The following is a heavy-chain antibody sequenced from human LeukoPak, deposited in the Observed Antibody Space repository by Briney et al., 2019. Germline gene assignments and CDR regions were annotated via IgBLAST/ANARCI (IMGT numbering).Heavy chain of an antibody. V-gene: IGHV4-38-2*01. D-gene: IGHD3-22*01. CDR3: ARNDSSGYFDY. CDR2: VYHGGST. J-gene: IGHJ4*02. Sequence: SETLSLTCAASDYSISGHNYWGWIRQPPGKGLEWIGSVYHGGSTHYSPSLKSRVTISVDTSKNQFSLKLSSVTAADTAVYYCARNDSSGYFDYWGQGTLVTVSS. CDR1: DYSISGHNY.